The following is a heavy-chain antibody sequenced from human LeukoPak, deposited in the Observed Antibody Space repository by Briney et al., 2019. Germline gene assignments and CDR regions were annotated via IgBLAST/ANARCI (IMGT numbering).Heavy chain of an antibody. D-gene: IGHD2-2*02. Sequence: SETLSLTCTVSGGSISSYYWSWIRQPPGKGLEWIGYIYYSGSTNYNPSLKSRVTISVDTSKNQFSLKLSSVTAADTAVYYCARIPAAINYYYYYMDVWGKGTTVTVSS. CDR3: ARIPAAINYYYYYMDV. J-gene: IGHJ6*03. V-gene: IGHV4-59*01. CDR1: GGSISSYY. CDR2: IYYSGST.